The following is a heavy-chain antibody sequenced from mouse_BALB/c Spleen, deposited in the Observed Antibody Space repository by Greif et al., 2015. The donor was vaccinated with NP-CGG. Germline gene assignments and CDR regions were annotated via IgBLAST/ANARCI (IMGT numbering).Heavy chain of an antibody. CDR1: GYSITSDYA. J-gene: IGHJ2*01. CDR2: ISYSGST. D-gene: IGHD1-1*01. Sequence: VQLQQSGPGLVKPSQSLSLTCTVTGYSITSDYAWNWIRQFPGNKLEWMGYISYSGSTSYNPSLKSRISITRDTSKNQFFLQLNSVTTEDTATYYCARDFDYYGSSYFDYWGQGTTLTVSS. CDR3: ARDFDYYGSSYFDY. V-gene: IGHV3-2*02.